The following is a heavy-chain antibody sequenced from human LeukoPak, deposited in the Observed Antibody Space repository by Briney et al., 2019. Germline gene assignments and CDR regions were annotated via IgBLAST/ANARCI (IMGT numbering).Heavy chain of an antibody. CDR2: MNPNSGNT. V-gene: IGHV1-8*01. CDR3: ARRGSYCSGGSCSENYYYYYYMDV. D-gene: IGHD2-15*01. CDR1: GYTFTSYD. J-gene: IGHJ6*03. Sequence: ASVKVSCKASGYTFTSYDINWVRQATGQGLEWMGWMNPNSGNTGYAQKFQGRVTMTRNTSISTAYMELSSLRSEDTAVYYCARRGSYCSGGSCSENYYYYYYMDVWGKGTTVTVSS.